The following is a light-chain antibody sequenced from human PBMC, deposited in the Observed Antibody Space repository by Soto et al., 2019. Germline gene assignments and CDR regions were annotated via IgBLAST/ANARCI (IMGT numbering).Light chain of an antibody. V-gene: IGLV3-21*04. CDR1: NIGSKS. Sequence: SYELTQPPSVSVAPGKTARITCGGNNIGSKSVHWYQQRPGQAPVVVIFYDRDRPSGIPERFSGSNSGNTATLTISWVEAEDEADYYCQVWDNSSDHPGVFGGGTKVTVL. J-gene: IGLJ3*02. CDR3: QVWDNSSDHPGV. CDR2: YDR.